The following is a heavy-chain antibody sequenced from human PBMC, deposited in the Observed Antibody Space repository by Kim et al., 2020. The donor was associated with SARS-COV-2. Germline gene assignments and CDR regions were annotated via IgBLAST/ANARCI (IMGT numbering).Heavy chain of an antibody. D-gene: IGHD6-13*01. Sequence: GGSLRLSCAASGFTFISYAINWVRQAPGKGLEWVSYISSSSGKIDYADSVKGRFTISRDNAKNSVYLQMNSLRDEDTAVYYCARDRSFGSTLYYYFDYWGQGALATVSS. CDR1: GFTFISYA. V-gene: IGHV3-48*02. CDR2: ISSSSGKI. J-gene: IGHJ4*02. CDR3: ARDRSFGSTLYYYFDY.